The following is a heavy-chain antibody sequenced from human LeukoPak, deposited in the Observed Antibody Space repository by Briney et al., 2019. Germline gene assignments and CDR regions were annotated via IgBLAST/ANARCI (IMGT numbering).Heavy chain of an antibody. CDR1: GCAIRSYY. CDR3: ARGRDGYMDY. Sequence: SETLSLTCTFSGCAIRSYYWSWIRQPPGKGLEWIGYIYYSGSTNYNPSLKSRVTISVDTSKNQFSLKLSSVTAADTAVYYCARGRDGYMDYWGQGTLVTVSS. CDR2: IYYSGST. V-gene: IGHV4-59*01. J-gene: IGHJ4*02.